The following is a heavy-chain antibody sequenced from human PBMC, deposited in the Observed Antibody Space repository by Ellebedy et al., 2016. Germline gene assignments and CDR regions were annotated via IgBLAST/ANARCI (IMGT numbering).Heavy chain of an antibody. D-gene: IGHD4-17*01. Sequence: SLKISXAASGFTFDDYAMHWVRQAPGKGLEWVSGISWNSGSIGYADSVKGRFTISRDNAKNSLYLQMNSLRAEDTAVYYCARDEYGDYGMDVWGNGTTVTVSS. V-gene: IGHV3-9*01. CDR1: GFTFDDYA. CDR2: ISWNSGSI. J-gene: IGHJ6*04. CDR3: ARDEYGDYGMDV.